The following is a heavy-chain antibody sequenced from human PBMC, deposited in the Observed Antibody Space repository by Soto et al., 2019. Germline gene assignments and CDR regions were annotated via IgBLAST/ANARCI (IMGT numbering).Heavy chain of an antibody. CDR1: GFTFTNCA. CDR3: VKAVGTTATSSRIFEY. CDR2: ISGDGTSI. J-gene: IGHJ4*02. Sequence: LESGGGLVQPGGSLRLSCAASGFTFTNCAMSWVRQAPGKGLEWVSIISGDGTSIYYADSVKGRFTISRDNSKNTLYLQMSSLRADDTAVYYCVKAVGTTATSSRIFEYWGQGTLVTVSS. D-gene: IGHD1-26*01. V-gene: IGHV3-23*01.